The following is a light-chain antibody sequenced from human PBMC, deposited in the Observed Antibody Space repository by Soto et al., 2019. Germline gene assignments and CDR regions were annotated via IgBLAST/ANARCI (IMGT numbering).Light chain of an antibody. CDR2: AVS. V-gene: IGLV2-14*03. Sequence: QSVLTRPASVSGSAGQSITISCSGTSRDIGSYNHVAWYQQFPGKSPKLMIYAVSDRPPGVSDRFSGSTSGITASLTISGPQTEDEAAYYCISYTDRQSYLFGTGTQVTVL. CDR3: ISYTDRQSYL. J-gene: IGLJ1*01. CDR1: SRDIGSYNH.